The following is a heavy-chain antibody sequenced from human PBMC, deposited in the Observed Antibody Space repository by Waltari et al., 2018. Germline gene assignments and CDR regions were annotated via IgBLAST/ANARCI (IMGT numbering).Heavy chain of an antibody. D-gene: IGHD2-2*01. CDR3: ARLGFCGSTSCSWGYYHYMDV. J-gene: IGHJ6*03. CDR1: ACSISSYY. Sequence: QVQLQESGPGLVKPSETLSLTCPVSACSISSYYWSWIRQPPGKGLDWIGYIHYGGNTNYIPSIKGRVTRSVDTSKNQFSLKVSCVTAADTAVYYCARLGFCGSTSCSWGYYHYMDVWGKGTTVTISS. V-gene: IGHV4-59*08. CDR2: IHYGGNT.